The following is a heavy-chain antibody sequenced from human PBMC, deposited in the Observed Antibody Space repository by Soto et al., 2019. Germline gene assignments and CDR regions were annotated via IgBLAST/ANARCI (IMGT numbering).Heavy chain of an antibody. CDR2: ISSSSSYT. CDR1: GFTFSDYY. V-gene: IGHV3-11*06. Sequence: GGSLSLSCAASGFTFSDYYMSWIRQAPGKGLEWVSYISSSSSYTNYADSVKGRFTISRDNAKNSLYLQMNSLRAEDTAVYYCARERADSSGYYYVGHTSDYWGQGTLVTVSS. J-gene: IGHJ4*02. CDR3: ARERADSSGYYYVGHTSDY. D-gene: IGHD3-22*01.